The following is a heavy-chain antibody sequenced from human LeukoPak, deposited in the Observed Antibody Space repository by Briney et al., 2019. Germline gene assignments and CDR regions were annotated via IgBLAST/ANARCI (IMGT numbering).Heavy chain of an antibody. CDR2: IWSTGTTG. J-gene: IGHJ4*02. CDR1: GYTFSDHG. D-gene: IGHD4-17*01. CDR3: AKDRRYYGDYPYLD. V-gene: IGHV3-33*06. Sequence: GGSLRLSCVASGYTFSDHGMPWVRQAPGKGLEWVTMIWSTGTTGFYADSVKGRFTISRDNSKNTLYLQMNSLRAEDTAVYYCAKDRRYYGDYPYLDWGQGTLVTVSS.